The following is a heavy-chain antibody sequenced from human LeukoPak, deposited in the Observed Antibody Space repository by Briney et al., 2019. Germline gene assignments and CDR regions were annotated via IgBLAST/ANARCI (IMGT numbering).Heavy chain of an antibody. D-gene: IGHD3/OR15-3a*01. Sequence: HPGGSLRLSCAASGFTFSSYAMSWVRQAPGKGLEWISYISGSDGSTYYGDSVKGRFTISRDSAKTSLYLQMNALRAEDTAIYYCVREISSGLTFDIWGQGTMVTVSS. CDR3: VREISSGLTFDI. CDR2: ISGSDGST. J-gene: IGHJ3*02. V-gene: IGHV3-23*02. CDR1: GFTFSSYA.